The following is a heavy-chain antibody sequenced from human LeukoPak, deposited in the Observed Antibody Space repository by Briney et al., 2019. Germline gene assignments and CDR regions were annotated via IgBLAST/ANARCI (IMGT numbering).Heavy chain of an antibody. Sequence: GGSLRLSCAASGFTFGNYAMSWVRQAPGKGLEWVSAISGTGGTTYYLDSVKGRFTISRDRSTNTLYLQMDSLGAEDTALYYCARSLDVKGTHTWYFGRFDYWGQGTLVTVSS. CDR3: ARSLDVKGTHTWYFGRFDY. CDR2: ISGTGGTT. V-gene: IGHV3-23*01. D-gene: IGHD6-13*01. CDR1: GFTFGNYA. J-gene: IGHJ4*02.